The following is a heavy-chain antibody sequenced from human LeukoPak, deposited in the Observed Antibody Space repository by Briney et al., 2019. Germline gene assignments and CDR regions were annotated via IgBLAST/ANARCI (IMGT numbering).Heavy chain of an antibody. D-gene: IGHD3-10*01. Sequence: ASVNVSCTASGGTFSSYAISWVRQAPGQGLEWMGGIIPVFGTANYAQKFQGRVTITADESTSTAYMELSSLRSEDTAVYYCARVRPSLTDWGQGTLVTVSS. CDR1: GGTFSSYA. V-gene: IGHV1-69*13. CDR3: ARVRPSLTD. CDR2: IIPVFGTA. J-gene: IGHJ4*02.